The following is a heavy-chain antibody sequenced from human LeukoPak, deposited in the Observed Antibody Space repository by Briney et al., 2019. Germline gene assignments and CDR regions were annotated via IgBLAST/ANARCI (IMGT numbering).Heavy chain of an antibody. D-gene: IGHD6-13*01. CDR2: INGSGGRT. Sequence: GGSLRLSCAASGFIFSSYTMGWVRQAPGKGLEWVSDINGSGGRTYYADSVNGRFTISRDNSKNTLYLQMNSLGAEDTAVYYCAKAGGASWYLYWGQGTLVTVSS. CDR3: AKAGGASWYLY. CDR1: GFIFSSYT. V-gene: IGHV3-23*01. J-gene: IGHJ4*02.